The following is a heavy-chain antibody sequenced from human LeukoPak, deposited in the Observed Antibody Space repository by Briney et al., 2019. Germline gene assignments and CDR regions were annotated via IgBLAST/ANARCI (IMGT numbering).Heavy chain of an antibody. Sequence: ASVKVSCKASGYTFTGYYMHWVRQAPGQGLEWMGRINPNSGGTNYAQKFQGRVTMTRDTSISTAYVELSRLRSDDTAVYYCARGPRLAARENWFDPWGQGTLVTVSS. V-gene: IGHV1-2*06. CDR1: GYTFTGYY. CDR2: INPNSGGT. D-gene: IGHD6-6*01. J-gene: IGHJ5*02. CDR3: ARGPRLAARENWFDP.